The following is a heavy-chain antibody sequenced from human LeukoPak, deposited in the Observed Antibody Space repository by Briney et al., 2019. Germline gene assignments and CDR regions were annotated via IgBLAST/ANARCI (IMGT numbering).Heavy chain of an antibody. CDR1: GGSISSYY. CDR2: IYYSGST. J-gene: IGHJ3*02. D-gene: IGHD6-13*01. CDR3: ARHSGGAAAGTDAFDI. Sequence: SETLSLTCTVSGGSISSYYWSWIRQPPGKGLEWIGYIYYSGSTNYNPSLKSRVTISVDTSKNQFSLKLSSVTAADTAVYYCARHSGGAAAGTDAFDIWGQGTTVTVSS. V-gene: IGHV4-59*08.